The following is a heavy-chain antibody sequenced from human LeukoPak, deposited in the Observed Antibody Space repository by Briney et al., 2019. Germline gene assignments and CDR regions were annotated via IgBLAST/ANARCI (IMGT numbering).Heavy chain of an antibody. D-gene: IGHD5-18*01. CDR2: IKQDGSEK. CDR1: GFTFSSYC. CDR3: ARDRVDTLMVNPFDY. Sequence: PGGYLRLSCAASGFTFSSYCMSWVRQAPGKGLEWVANIKQDGSEKDYVDSVKGRFTISRDNAKNSLYLQMNSLRAEDTAVYYCARDRVDTLMVNPFDYWGQGTLVTVSS. J-gene: IGHJ4*02. V-gene: IGHV3-7*01.